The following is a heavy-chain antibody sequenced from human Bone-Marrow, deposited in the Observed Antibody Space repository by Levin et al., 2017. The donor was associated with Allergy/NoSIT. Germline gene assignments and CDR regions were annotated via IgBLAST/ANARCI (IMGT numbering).Heavy chain of an antibody. CDR2: IRSTVYGGTT. Sequence: GESLKISCTASGFTFGDFAMSWVRQAPGKGLEWVGFIRSTVYGGTTEFAASVKGRFTISRDDSKSIAYLQMTRLKTEDTAVYYFSRGIRPGYDDYGYYFDYWGQGTLVTVSS. D-gene: IGHD4/OR15-4a*01. J-gene: IGHJ4*02. CDR3: SRGIRPGYDDYGYYFDY. CDR1: GFTFGDFA. V-gene: IGHV3-49*04.